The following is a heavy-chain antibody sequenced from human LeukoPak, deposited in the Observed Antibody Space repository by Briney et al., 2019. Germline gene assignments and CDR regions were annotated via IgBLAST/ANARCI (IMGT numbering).Heavy chain of an antibody. CDR2: ISSSSSYI. V-gene: IGHV3-21*01. CDR1: GFTFSSYS. CDR3: ARDGSSWKRFDY. Sequence: PGGSLRLSCAASGFTFSSYSMNWVRQAPGKGLEWVSSISSSSSYIYYADSVKGRFTISRDNAKNSLYLQMNSLRAEDTAVYYCARDGSSWKRFDYWGQGTLVTVSS. J-gene: IGHJ4*02. D-gene: IGHD6-13*01.